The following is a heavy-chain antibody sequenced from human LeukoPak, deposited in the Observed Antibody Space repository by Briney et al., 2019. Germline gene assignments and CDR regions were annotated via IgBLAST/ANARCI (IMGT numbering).Heavy chain of an antibody. D-gene: IGHD3-10*01. J-gene: IGHJ5*02. Sequence: KPSETLSLTCTVSGYSISSGYYWGWIRQPPGKGLEWIGSIYHSGSTYYNPSLKSRVTISVDTSKNQFSLKLSSVTAADTAVYYCARIMWFGGVIISTNNWFDPWGQGTLVTVSS. CDR1: GYSISSGYY. CDR3: ARIMWFGGVIISTNNWFDP. CDR2: IYHSGST. V-gene: IGHV4-38-2*02.